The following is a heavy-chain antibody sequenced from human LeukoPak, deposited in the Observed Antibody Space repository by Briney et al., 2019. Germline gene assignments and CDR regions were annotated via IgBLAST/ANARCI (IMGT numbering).Heavy chain of an antibody. D-gene: IGHD2-15*01. V-gene: IGHV3-7*03. CDR3: ARSYCSGNTCYPDYYFDL. CDR1: GMTFRRHW. CDR2: ISKDGGGT. J-gene: IGHJ2*01. Sequence: GGSLRLSCEASGMTFRRHWMSWIRKAPGKGLEWVAKISKDGGGTGYVDSVKGRFTISRDNAKNSLYLQMNSLRAEDTAVYYCARSYCSGNTCYPDYYFDLGGCGTRVIVSS.